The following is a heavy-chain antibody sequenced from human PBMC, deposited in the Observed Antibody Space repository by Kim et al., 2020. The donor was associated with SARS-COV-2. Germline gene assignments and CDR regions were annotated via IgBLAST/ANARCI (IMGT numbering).Heavy chain of an antibody. J-gene: IGHJ4*02. D-gene: IGHD6-19*01. V-gene: IGHV1-24*01. Sequence: ASVKVSCKVSGYTLTELSMHWVRQAPGKGLEWMGGFDPEDGETIYAQKFQGRVTMTEDTSTDTAYMELSSLRSEDTAVYYCATDRPSPGAVAAPYYFDYWGQGTLVTVSS. CDR3: ATDRPSPGAVAAPYYFDY. CDR1: GYTLTELS. CDR2: FDPEDGET.